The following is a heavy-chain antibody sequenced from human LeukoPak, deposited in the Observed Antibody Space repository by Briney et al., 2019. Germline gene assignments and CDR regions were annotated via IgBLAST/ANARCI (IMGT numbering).Heavy chain of an antibody. D-gene: IGHD5-12*01. CDR3: ARGSGYDSLGPSDY. V-gene: IGHV3-48*01. Sequence: GGSLRLSCAASGFTFSSYSMNWVRQAPGKGLEWVSYISSSSSTIYYADSVKGRFTISRDNAKNSLYLQMNSLRAEDTAVYYCARGSGYDSLGPSDYWGQGTLVTVS. J-gene: IGHJ4*02. CDR2: ISSSSSTI. CDR1: GFTFSSYS.